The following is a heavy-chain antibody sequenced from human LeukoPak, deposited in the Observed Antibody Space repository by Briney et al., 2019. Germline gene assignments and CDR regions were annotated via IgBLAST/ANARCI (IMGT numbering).Heavy chain of an antibody. CDR2: IFHSGST. J-gene: IGHJ2*01. CDR3: AGLGYCSGGSCYGYWYFDL. CDR1: GDSISSSHW. D-gene: IGHD2-15*01. Sequence: SETLSLTCGVSGDSISSSHWWSWVRQSPGKGLEWIGEIFHSGSTNYNPSLMSRVTISVDKSKNQFSLKLSSVTAADTAVYYCAGLGYCSGGSCYGYWYFDLWGRGTLVTVSS. V-gene: IGHV4-4*02.